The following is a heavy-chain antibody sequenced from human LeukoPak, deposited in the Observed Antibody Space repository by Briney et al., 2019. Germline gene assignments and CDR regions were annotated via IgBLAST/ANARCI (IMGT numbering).Heavy chain of an antibody. J-gene: IGHJ3*02. CDR1: GYTFTSYD. D-gene: IGHD1-26*01. CDR2: MNPNSGGT. V-gene: IGHV1-2*02. Sequence: ASVKVSCMASGYTFTSYDINWVRQATGQGLEWMGWMNPNSGGTNYAQKFQGRVTMTRDTSISTAYMELSRLRSDDTAVYYCARDNGYSGSYWKAFDIWGQGTMVTVSS. CDR3: ARDNGYSGSYWKAFDI.